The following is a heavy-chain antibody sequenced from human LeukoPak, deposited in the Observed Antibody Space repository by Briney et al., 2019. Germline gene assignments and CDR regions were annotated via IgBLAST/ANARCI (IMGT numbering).Heavy chain of an antibody. CDR3: ARKLSYCSSTSCYWLYDY. CDR1: GYTFTIYG. CDR2: ISAYNGNT. J-gene: IGHJ4*02. Sequence: ASVKVSCKASGYTFTIYGISWVRQAPGRGLEWMGWISAYNGNTNYAQKLQGRVTMTTDTSTSTAYMELRSLRSDDTAVYYCARKLSYCSSTSCYWLYDYWGQGTLVTVSS. D-gene: IGHD2-2*01. V-gene: IGHV1-18*01.